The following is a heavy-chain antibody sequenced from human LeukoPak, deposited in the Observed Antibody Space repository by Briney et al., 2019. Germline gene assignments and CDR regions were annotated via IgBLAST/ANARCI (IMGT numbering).Heavy chain of an antibody. CDR1: GFTVSSKY. CDR2: IYSGGST. D-gene: IGHD3-10*01. V-gene: IGHV3-53*01. CDR3: ASNKYGSGSPWVFDP. J-gene: IGHJ5*02. Sequence: GGSLRLSCAASGFTVSSKYMSWVRQAPGKGLEWVSVIYSGGSTYYADSVKGRFTISRDNSKNTLYLQMNSLRAEDTAVYYCASNKYGSGSPWVFDPWGQGTLVTVSS.